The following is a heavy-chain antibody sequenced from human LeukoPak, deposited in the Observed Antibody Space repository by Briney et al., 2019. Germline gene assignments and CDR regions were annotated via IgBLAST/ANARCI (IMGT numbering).Heavy chain of an antibody. CDR3: ARISLGAIWGYYYGMDV. CDR1: GGTFSSYS. J-gene: IGHJ6*02. V-gene: IGHV1-69*13. Sequence: ASVKVSCKASGGTFSSYSISWVRQAPGQGLEWMGGIIPIFDTADYAQKFQGRVTITADESTSTAYMELSSLRSKDTAVFYCARISLGAIWGYYYGMDVWGQGTTVTVSS. D-gene: IGHD1-26*01. CDR2: IIPIFDTA.